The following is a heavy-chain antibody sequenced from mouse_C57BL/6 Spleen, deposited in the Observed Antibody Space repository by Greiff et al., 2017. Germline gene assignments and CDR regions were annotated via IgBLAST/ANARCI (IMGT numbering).Heavy chain of an antibody. D-gene: IGHD1-1*01. J-gene: IGHJ2*01. Sequence: EVKLQESGGGLVKPGGSLKLSCAASGFTFSDYGMHWVRQAPEKGLEWVAYISSGSSTIYYADTVKGRFTISRDNAKNTLFLQMTSLRSEDTAMYYCARDYYGSSQVPFGYWGQGTTLTVSS. CDR3: ARDYYGSSQVPFGY. CDR1: GFTFSDYG. CDR2: ISSGSSTI. V-gene: IGHV5-17*01.